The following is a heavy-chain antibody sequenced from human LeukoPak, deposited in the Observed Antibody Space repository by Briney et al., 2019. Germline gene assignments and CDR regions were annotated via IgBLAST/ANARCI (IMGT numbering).Heavy chain of an antibody. CDR2: IKSKTDGGTT. CDR1: GFTFSNAW. D-gene: IGHD3-16*02. CDR3: TTLLYVWGSYRDLDY. Sequence: GGSLRLSCAASGFTFSNAWMSWVRQAPGKGLEWVGRIKSKTDGGTTDYAAPVKGRFTISRDDPKNTLYLQMNSLKTEDTAVYCCTTLLYVWGSYRDLDYWGQGTLVTVSS. J-gene: IGHJ4*02. V-gene: IGHV3-15*01.